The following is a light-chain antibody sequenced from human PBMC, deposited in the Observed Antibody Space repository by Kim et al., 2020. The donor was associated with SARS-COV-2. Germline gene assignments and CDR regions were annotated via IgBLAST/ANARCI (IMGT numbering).Light chain of an antibody. CDR1: RSNIGSNP. CDR2: SNS. Sequence: QSVIISCSGSRSNIGSNPVDWYQHVAGTAPKLLIYSNSNRPSGVPDRFTASKSDTSAALAISGLQSEDETTDYCAAWDESLDGFLVFGGGTQLTVL. CDR3: AAWDESLDGFLV. J-gene: IGLJ2*01. V-gene: IGLV1-44*01.